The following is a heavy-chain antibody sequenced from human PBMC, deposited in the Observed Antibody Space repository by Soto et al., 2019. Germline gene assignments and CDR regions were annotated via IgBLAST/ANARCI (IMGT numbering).Heavy chain of an antibody. D-gene: IGHD1-7*01. CDR2: IWYDGSNK. J-gene: IGHJ4*02. V-gene: IGHV3-33*01. CDR1: GFTFSSYG. CDR3: ARGLELPKYYFDY. Sequence: EGSLRLSCAASGFTFSSYGMHWVRQAPGKGLEWVAVIWYDGSNKYYADSVKGRFTISRDNSKNTLYLQMNSLRAEDTAVYYCARGLELPKYYFDYWGQGTLVTVSS.